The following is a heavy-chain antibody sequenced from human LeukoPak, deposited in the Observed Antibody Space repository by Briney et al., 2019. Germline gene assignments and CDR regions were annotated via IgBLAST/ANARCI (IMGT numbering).Heavy chain of an antibody. J-gene: IGHJ3*02. D-gene: IGHD4-17*01. CDR3: ARGALGSQYYGDYPTRGAFDI. V-gene: IGHV4-39*07. CDR2: VYSSGST. CDR1: GDSISSSTYY. Sequence: PSETLSLTCTVSGDSISSSTYYWGWIRQPPGKGLEWISSVYSSGSTNSNPSLKTRVTISVDTSKNQFSLKLSSVTAADTAVYYCARGALGSQYYGDYPTRGAFDIWGQGTMVTVSS.